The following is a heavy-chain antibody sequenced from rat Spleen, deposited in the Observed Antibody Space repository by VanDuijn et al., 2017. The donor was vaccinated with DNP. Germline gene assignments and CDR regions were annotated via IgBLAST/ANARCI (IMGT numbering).Heavy chain of an antibody. CDR2: ITTSGGP. J-gene: IGHJ4*01. CDR1: GFILNTFP. CDR3: TIPGGYIMDA. Sequence: EVQLVESGGGLVQPGGSLKLSCVVSGFILNTFPMAWVRQAPTKGLEWVATITTSGGPYYRDSVKGRFTISRDNARSSLYLQLDSLRSEDTATYYCTIPGGYIMDAWGQGTSVTVSS. V-gene: IGHV5-46*01. D-gene: IGHD5-1*01.